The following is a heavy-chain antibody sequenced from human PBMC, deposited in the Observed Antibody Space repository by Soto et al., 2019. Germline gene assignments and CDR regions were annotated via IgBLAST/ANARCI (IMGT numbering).Heavy chain of an antibody. CDR2: IYHSGST. D-gene: IGHD3-3*01. CDR1: GYSISSGYY. J-gene: IGHJ6*02. Sequence: SETLSLTCAVSGYSISSGYYWGWIRQPPGKGLEWIGSIYHSGSTYYNPSLKSRVTISVDTSKNQFSLKLSSVTAADTAVYYCARGGRFLEWFTYYYYYYGMGVWGQGTTVTVSS. CDR3: ARGGRFLEWFTYYYYYYGMGV. V-gene: IGHV4-38-2*01.